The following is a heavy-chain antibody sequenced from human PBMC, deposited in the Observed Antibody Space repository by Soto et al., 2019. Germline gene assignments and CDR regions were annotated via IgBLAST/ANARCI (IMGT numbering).Heavy chain of an antibody. J-gene: IGHJ4*02. Sequence: SVKVSCKASGDTFSNYAISWVRQAPGQGLEWMGGIIPMFGSANYAQKFQGRVTITADESTSTAYMELSSLRSEETAIYYCAKRRDGHSFDYWGQGALVTVSS. CDR1: GDTFSNYA. D-gene: IGHD4-4*01. CDR2: IIPMFGSA. V-gene: IGHV1-69*13. CDR3: AKRRDGHSFDY.